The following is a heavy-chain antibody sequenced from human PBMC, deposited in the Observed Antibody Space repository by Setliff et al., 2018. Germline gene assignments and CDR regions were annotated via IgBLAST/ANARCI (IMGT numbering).Heavy chain of an antibody. Sequence: SETLSLPCTVSGGSISTSSHHWVWIRQSPGKGLEWIGTIYSSGTTYYNLSLKSRVTISLDPSKSQFSLNLGSVTAADTAVYYCTRRPRGRAAFDIWGQGTMVTVSS. V-gene: IGHV4-39*01. CDR2: IYSSGTT. D-gene: IGHD3-10*01. CDR1: GGSISTSSHH. CDR3: TRRPRGRAAFDI. J-gene: IGHJ3*02.